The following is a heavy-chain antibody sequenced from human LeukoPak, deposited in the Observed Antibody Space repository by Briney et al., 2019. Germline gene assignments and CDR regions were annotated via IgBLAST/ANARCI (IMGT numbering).Heavy chain of an antibody. CDR2: IRSKANSYAT. V-gene: IGHV3-73*01. CDR1: GFTFSGSA. D-gene: IGHD2-2*01. CDR3: TRPPSPYCSSTSCYGSVDY. J-gene: IGHJ4*02. Sequence: QSGGSLRLSCAASGFTFSGSAMHWVRQASGKGLEWVGRIRSKANSYATAYAASVKGRFTISRDGSKNTAYLQMNSLKTEDTAVYYCTRPPSPYCSSTSCYGSVDYWGQGTLVTVSS.